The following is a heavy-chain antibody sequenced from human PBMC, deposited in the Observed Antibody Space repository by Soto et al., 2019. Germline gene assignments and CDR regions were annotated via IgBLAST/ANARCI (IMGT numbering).Heavy chain of an antibody. Sequence: GGSRRLSCAASGFTFSSYGMHWVRQAPGKGLEWVAVIWYDGSNKDYGDSMKGRFTISRDNSKNTLYLQMNSPRGEDTAVYYCARGTNYGMDVWGQGTTVTVSS. CDR1: GFTFSSYG. V-gene: IGHV3-33*01. CDR2: IWYDGSNK. J-gene: IGHJ6*02. D-gene: IGHD1-1*01. CDR3: ARGTNYGMDV.